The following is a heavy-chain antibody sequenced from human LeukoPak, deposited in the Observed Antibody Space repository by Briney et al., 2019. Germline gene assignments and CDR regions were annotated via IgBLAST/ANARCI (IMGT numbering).Heavy chain of an antibody. CDR3: ARGHIAAAGTYFQH. CDR2: ISYSGSA. Sequence: SETLSLTCTVSGGSISSGTYFWNWIRQHPGKGLEWIGYISYSGSAYYNPSLRSRVAISVDTSKNQFSLKLSSVTAADTAVYYCARGHIAAAGTYFQHWGQGTLVTVSS. V-gene: IGHV4-31*03. CDR1: GGSISSGTYF. D-gene: IGHD6-13*01. J-gene: IGHJ1*01.